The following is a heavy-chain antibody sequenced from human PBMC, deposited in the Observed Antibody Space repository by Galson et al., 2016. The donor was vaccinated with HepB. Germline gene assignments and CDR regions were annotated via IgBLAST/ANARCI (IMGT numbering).Heavy chain of an antibody. D-gene: IGHD6-25*01. CDR3: ATEGGTSGRGGYLDY. Sequence: SLRLSCAASGLTLSNHVIHCVRQASGKGLEWVAAISVDGVGKYYADSVKGRFTVSRDNSKNIVYLQMNSVRVEDTAIYFCATEGGTSGRGGYLDYWGQGTLVTVSS. CDR2: ISVDGVGK. V-gene: IGHV3-30-3*01. CDR1: GLTLSNHV. J-gene: IGHJ4*02.